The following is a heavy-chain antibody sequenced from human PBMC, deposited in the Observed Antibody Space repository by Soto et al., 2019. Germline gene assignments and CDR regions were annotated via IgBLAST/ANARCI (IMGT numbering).Heavy chain of an antibody. Sequence: VQLLESGGGLVQPGGSLRLSCAASGFTFSSYAMRWVRQAPGKGLEWISAVSGSGGSTYYADSVKGRFTISRDNSKDTLYLQMNNLRAEDTAVYYCAKPPDYNWNDYWGQGTLVTVSS. CDR1: GFTFSSYA. D-gene: IGHD1-20*01. CDR2: VSGSGGST. V-gene: IGHV3-23*01. CDR3: AKPPDYNWNDY. J-gene: IGHJ4*02.